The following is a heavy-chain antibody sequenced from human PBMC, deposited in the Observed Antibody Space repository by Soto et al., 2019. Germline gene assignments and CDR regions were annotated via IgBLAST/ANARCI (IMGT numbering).Heavy chain of an antibody. Sequence: SETLSLTCTVSGGSISSGDFYWSWIRQPPGKGLEWIGYIYYSGSTYYNPSLKSRVTISVDTSKNQFSLKLSSVTAADTAVYYCAGTARFLEWFPWDYWGQGTLVTVSS. D-gene: IGHD3-3*01. CDR3: AGTARFLEWFPWDY. J-gene: IGHJ4*02. CDR2: IYYSGST. V-gene: IGHV4-30-4*01. CDR1: GGSISSGDFY.